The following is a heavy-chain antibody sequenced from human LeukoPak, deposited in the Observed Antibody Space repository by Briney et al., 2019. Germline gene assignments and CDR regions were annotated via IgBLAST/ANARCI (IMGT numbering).Heavy chain of an antibody. CDR1: GFTFSSYA. CDR2: ISGSGGST. J-gene: IGHJ4*02. CDR3: ARVGRDGYNYFDY. Sequence: GGSLRLSCAASGFTFSSYAMSWVRQAPGKGLEWVSAISGSGGSTYYADSVKGRLTISRDNSKNTLYLQMNSLRAEDTAVYYCARVGRDGYNYFDYWGQGTLVTVSS. V-gene: IGHV3-23*01. D-gene: IGHD5-24*01.